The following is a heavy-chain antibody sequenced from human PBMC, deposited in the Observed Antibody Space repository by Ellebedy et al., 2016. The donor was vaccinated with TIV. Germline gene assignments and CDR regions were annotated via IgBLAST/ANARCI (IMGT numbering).Heavy chain of an antibody. CDR2: ISFGSDTI. J-gene: IGHJ4*02. CDR1: GFTFSRYN. CDR3: ARALRGSYTTDY. Sequence: GESLKISCTASGFTFSRYNMNWVRQAPGKGLEWVSYISFGSDTIYYTDSVKGRFTVSRDDAKNSLYLQMNSLRDEDTAVYYCARALRGSYTTDYWGQGTLVTVSS. D-gene: IGHD3-10*01. V-gene: IGHV3-48*02.